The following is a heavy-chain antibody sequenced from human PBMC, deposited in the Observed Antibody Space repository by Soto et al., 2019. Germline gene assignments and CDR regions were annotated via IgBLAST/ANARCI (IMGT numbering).Heavy chain of an antibody. V-gene: IGHV2-5*02. D-gene: IGHD5-18*01. J-gene: IGHJ4*02. CDR1: GFSLSTSGVG. CDR2: IYWDDDK. CDR3: VHRRVVGAMVLFDY. Sequence: QVTLKESGPTLVKPTQTLTLTCTFSGFSLSTSGVGVGWIRQPPGKALEWLALIYWDDDKRYSPSLKSRLTIIKDTSKNRVVLTLPNMDPVDTATDYCVHRRVVGAMVLFDYWGQGTLVTVSS.